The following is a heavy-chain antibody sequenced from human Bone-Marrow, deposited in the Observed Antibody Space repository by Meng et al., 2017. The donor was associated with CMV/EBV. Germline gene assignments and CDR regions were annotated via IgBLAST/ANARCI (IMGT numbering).Heavy chain of an antibody. D-gene: IGHD2-2*01. CDR3: ARGRVPAALFDY. V-gene: IGHV4-34*01. CDR2: INHSGST. CDR1: GGSFSGYY. Sequence: SETLSRTCAVYGGSFSGYYWSWIRQPPGKGLEWIGEINHSGSTNYNPSLKSRVTISVDTPKNQFSLKLSSVTAADTAVYYCARGRVPAALFDYWGQGTLVTVSS. J-gene: IGHJ4*02.